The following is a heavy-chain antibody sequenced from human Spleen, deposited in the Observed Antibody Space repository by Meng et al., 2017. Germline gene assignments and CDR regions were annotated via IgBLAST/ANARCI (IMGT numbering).Heavy chain of an antibody. V-gene: IGHV4-34*01. D-gene: IGHD6-6*01. CDR3: ARGRFSSSRRGVDY. Sequence: QVQRQQWGAALLKPSETLSLTCAVYGGSFSGYYWSWIRQPPGKGLEWIGEINHSGSTNYNPSLKSRVTISVDTSKNQFSLKLSSVTAADTAVYYCARGRFSSSRRGVDYWGQGTLVTVSS. CDR2: INHSGST. CDR1: GGSFSGYY. J-gene: IGHJ4*02.